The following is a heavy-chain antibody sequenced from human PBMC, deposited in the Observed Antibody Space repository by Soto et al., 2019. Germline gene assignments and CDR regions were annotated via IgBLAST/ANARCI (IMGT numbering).Heavy chain of an antibody. CDR1: GFTFSSYS. V-gene: IGHV3-21*01. D-gene: IGHD5-12*01. CDR2: ISSSSSYI. J-gene: IGHJ3*02. CDR3: VRDLSGYEAFDI. Sequence: GGSLRLSCAASGFTFSSYSRNWVRQAPGKGLEWVSSISSSSSYIYYADSVKGRFTISRDNAKNSLYLQMNSLRAEDTAVYYCVRDLSGYEAFDIWGQGTMVTVSS.